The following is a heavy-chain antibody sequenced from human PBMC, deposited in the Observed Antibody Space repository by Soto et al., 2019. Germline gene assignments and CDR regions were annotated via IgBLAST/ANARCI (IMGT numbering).Heavy chain of an antibody. J-gene: IGHJ6*02. CDR2: ISWNSGSI. CDR3: AKDMSGVVTKGYYGMDV. V-gene: IGHV3-9*01. D-gene: IGHD3-3*01. Sequence: PGGSLRLSCAASGFTFDDYAMHWVRQAPGKGLEWVSGISWNSGSIGYADSVKGRFTISRDNAKNSLYLQMNSLRAEDTALYYCAKDMSGVVTKGYYGMDVWGQGTTVTVSS. CDR1: GFTFDDYA.